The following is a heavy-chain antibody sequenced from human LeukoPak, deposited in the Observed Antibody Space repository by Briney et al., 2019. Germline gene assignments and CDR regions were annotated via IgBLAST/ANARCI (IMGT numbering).Heavy chain of an antibody. D-gene: IGHD2-2*01. V-gene: IGHV1-18*01. CDR3: ARDGVWQDCSSTSCYGDNWFDP. CDR1: GYTFTSYG. J-gene: IGHJ5*02. CDR2: ISAYNGNT. Sequence: ASVKVSCKASGYTFTSYGISWVRQAPGQGLEWMGWISAYNGNTNYAQKLQGRVTMTTDTSTSTAYMELRSLRSDDTAVYYCARDGVWQDCSSTSCYGDNWFDPWGQGTLVTVSS.